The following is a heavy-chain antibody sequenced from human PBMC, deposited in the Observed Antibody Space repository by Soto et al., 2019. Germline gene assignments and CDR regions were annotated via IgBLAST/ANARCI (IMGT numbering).Heavy chain of an antibody. V-gene: IGHV4-4*02. J-gene: IGHJ4*02. D-gene: IGHD1-7*01. CDR1: GGSFTSNNW. CDR2: IYRTGST. CDR3: ASRDPRTRADY. Sequence: SEMLSLTCAVSGGSFTSNNWWTWVRQPPGQGLEWIGEIYRTGSTNYNPSLKSRVTISLDKSENQFSLKVTSLTAADTAVYYWASRDPRTRADYWGQGTLVTGSS.